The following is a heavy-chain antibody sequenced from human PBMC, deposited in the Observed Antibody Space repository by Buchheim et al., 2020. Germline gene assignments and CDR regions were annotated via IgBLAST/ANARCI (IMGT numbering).Heavy chain of an antibody. V-gene: IGHV3-48*03. CDR1: GFAFRNYD. D-gene: IGHD4-11*01. CDR3: ARELKVTIYYYYGMDV. CDR2: ISSSGITI. J-gene: IGHJ6*01. Sequence: EVQLVDSGGGLVQPGGSLRVSCAASGFAFRNYDMNWVRQAPGQGLEWVSYISSSGITIYYADSVKGRFTVSRDNAKNSLYLQMNSLRAEDTAVYFCARELKVTIYYYYGMDVWGQGTT.